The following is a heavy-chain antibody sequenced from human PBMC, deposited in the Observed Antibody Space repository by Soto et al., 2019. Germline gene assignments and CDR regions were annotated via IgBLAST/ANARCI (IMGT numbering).Heavy chain of an antibody. Sequence: GESLKISCKGSGYSFTGYWITWVRQMPCKGLEWMGRIDPRDSYSSYSPSFQGHVTMSADKSISTAYLQWSSLMAPDTAMYYCARTYYSGSGSYYIFDYWGRGTLVTVSS. D-gene: IGHD3-10*01. V-gene: IGHV5-10-1*01. CDR2: IDPRDSYS. CDR3: ARTYYSGSGSYYIFDY. J-gene: IGHJ4*02. CDR1: GYSFTGYW.